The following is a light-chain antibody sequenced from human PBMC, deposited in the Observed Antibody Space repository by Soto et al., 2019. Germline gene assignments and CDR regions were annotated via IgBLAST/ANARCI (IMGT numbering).Light chain of an antibody. CDR2: EVT. V-gene: IGLV2-14*01. J-gene: IGLJ2*01. CDR1: SSDIGTYDY. CDR3: SSYTTTTTPVV. Sequence: QSALTQPASVSGSPGQSITISCTGTSSDIGTYDYVSWYQHHPGKAPKLMIYEVTNRPSGVSDRFSGSKSGKTASLTISGLQAEDEADYYCSSYTTTTTPVVFGGGTQLTV.